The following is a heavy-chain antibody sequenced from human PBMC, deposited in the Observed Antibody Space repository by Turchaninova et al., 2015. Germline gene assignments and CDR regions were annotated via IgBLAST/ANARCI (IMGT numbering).Heavy chain of an antibody. Sequence: QVQLQESGPGLVKPSETLSLTCAVSGYSISSGYYWGWIRQPPGKGLEWIGSISHSGSTSYNPSLKSRVTVSLDTSKNQFSLKLSSVTATDTALYYCARHGELPFDYWGQGTLVTVSS. J-gene: IGHJ4*02. CDR2: ISHSGST. V-gene: IGHV4-38-2*01. CDR1: GYSISSGYY. D-gene: IGHD3-10*01. CDR3: ARHGELPFDY.